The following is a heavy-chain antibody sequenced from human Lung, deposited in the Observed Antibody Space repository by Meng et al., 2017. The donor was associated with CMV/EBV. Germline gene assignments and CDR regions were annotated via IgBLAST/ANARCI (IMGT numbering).Heavy chain of an antibody. CDR3: AKGDYYGSGRSIDY. J-gene: IGHJ4*02. D-gene: IGHD3-10*01. CDR1: GFTFSSYG. V-gene: IGHV3-33*06. Sequence: SCAASGFTFSSYGMHWVRQAPGKGLEWVAVIWYDGSDKYYADSVKGRITISRDNSKNTLYLQMNSLRAEDTAVYYCAKGDYYGSGRSIDYWGQGXLVTVSS. CDR2: IWYDGSDK.